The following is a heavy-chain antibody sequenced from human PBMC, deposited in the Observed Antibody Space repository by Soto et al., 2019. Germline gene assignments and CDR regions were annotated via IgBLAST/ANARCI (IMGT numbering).Heavy chain of an antibody. J-gene: IGHJ4*03. CDR1: GDSISSGSY. Sequence: SETLSLTCTVSGDSISSGSYWGWIRQPPGEGPEWIASIYHGGTTFYNPSLKSRISISVDTSKNQFSLRLTSVTAADTATYYCARVHVMVVAGSTFDYWGPGTLGTVSS. V-gene: IGHV4-38-2*02. CDR3: ARVHVMVVAGSTFDY. D-gene: IGHD6-19*01. CDR2: IYHGGTT.